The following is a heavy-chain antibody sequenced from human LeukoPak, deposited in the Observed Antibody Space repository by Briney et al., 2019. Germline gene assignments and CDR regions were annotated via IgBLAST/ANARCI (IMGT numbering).Heavy chain of an antibody. CDR2: MHHDGSA. Sequence: SGTLSLTCAVSGGSITTRNFWSWVRPPPGKGLEWIAEMHHDGSANYNPSLKSRVSMSVDTSKNQFSLKLSSVTAADTAVYYCARAAAAGAYYFDYWGQGTLVTVSS. D-gene: IGHD6-13*01. CDR1: GGSITTRNF. V-gene: IGHV4-4*02. J-gene: IGHJ4*02. CDR3: ARAAAAGAYYFDY.